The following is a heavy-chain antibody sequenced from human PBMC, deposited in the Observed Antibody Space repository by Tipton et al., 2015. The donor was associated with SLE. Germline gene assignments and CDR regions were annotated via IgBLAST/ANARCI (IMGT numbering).Heavy chain of an antibody. CDR3: ARANGVVGGQVPYWYFEN. CDR1: GASISSSSYF. CDR2: MYNNGNT. V-gene: IGHV4-61*05. D-gene: IGHD1-26*01. J-gene: IGHJ2*01. Sequence: LRLSCTVSGASISSSSYFWGWIRQSPGKGLEWIGYMYNNGNTNYNPSLKSRVTISGDRKQFSLELSSVTAADAAVYFCARANGVVGGQVPYWYFENWGRGTLVTVSS.